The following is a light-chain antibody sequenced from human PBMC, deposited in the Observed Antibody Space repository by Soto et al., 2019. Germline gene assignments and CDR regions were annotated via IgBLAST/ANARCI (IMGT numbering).Light chain of an antibody. CDR2: AAS. Sequence: DIQMTQSPSSLSASVGDRVTITCRASQSISSYLNWYQQKPGKAPKLLIYAASSLQSGVPSRSSGSRSGTDFTLTISSLQPEDFATYYCQQSYSTPRITFGQGTRLEIK. CDR1: QSISSY. J-gene: IGKJ5*01. CDR3: QQSYSTPRIT. V-gene: IGKV1-39*01.